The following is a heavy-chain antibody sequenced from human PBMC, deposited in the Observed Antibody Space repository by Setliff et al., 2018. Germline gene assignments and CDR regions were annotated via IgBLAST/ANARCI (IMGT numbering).Heavy chain of an antibody. D-gene: IGHD3-10*01. CDR3: AREKGYYNSGSYKYWFDP. Sequence: ASVKVSCKSSGYTFTSYGINWVRQAPGQGLEWMGWINAYAQKFQGRVTMTIDTLTSTAYMDLSSLTSDDTAIYYCAREKGYYNSGSYKYWFDPWGQGTLVTVSS. CDR1: GYTFTSYG. J-gene: IGHJ5*02. V-gene: IGHV1-18*01. CDR2: INA.